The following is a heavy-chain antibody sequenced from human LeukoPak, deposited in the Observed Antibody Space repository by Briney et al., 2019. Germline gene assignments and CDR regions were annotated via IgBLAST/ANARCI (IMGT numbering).Heavy chain of an antibody. CDR3: ARDRICGGDCYTFDY. D-gene: IGHD2-21*02. J-gene: IGHJ4*02. CDR1: GFTFSDYY. CDR2: ISSSNSYT. Sequence: PEGSLRLSCAASGFTFSDYYMSWIRQAPGKGLEWVSYISSSNSYTNYADSVKGRFTISRDNAKSSLYLQMNSLRAEDTAVYYCARDRICGGDCYTFDYWGRGTLVTVSS. V-gene: IGHV3-11*05.